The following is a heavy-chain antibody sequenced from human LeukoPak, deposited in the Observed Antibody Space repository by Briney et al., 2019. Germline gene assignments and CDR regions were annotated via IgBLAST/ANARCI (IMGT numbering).Heavy chain of an antibody. CDR2: INQDGSEE. V-gene: IGHV3-7*01. Sequence: GGSLRLSCAASGFTFSTSAMSWVRQAPGKGLEWVANINQDGSEEYYVDSVKGRFTISRDNAKNSLYLQMNSLRAEDTAVYYCARGRSALDVWGQGTMVTVSS. CDR3: ARGRSALDV. CDR1: GFTFSTSA. J-gene: IGHJ3*01.